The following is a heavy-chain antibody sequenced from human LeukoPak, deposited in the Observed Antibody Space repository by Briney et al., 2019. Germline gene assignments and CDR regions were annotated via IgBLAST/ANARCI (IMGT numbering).Heavy chain of an antibody. CDR3: ARPVDTMQPFDY. V-gene: IGHV4-59*08. Sequence: PSETLSLTCTVSGGSISNYYWSWIRQPPGKGLEWIGYINYSGYSSYNPSLKSRVAISVHTSKSQLSLKLTSVTAADTAVYYCARPVDTMQPFDYWGQGTLVTVSS. CDR2: INYSGYS. CDR1: GGSISNYY. J-gene: IGHJ4*02. D-gene: IGHD5-12*01.